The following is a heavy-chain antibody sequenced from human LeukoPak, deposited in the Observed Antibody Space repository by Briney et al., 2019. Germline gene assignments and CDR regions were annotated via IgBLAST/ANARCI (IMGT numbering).Heavy chain of an antibody. CDR3: ARGLRTREYYFDY. J-gene: IGHJ4*02. Sequence: SVKVSCKAYGGTFSSYAISWVRQAPGQGLEWMGGIIPIFGTANYAQRFQGRVTITADESTSTAYMELSSLRSEDTAVYYCARGLRTREYYFDYWGQGTLVTVSS. V-gene: IGHV1-69*13. CDR1: GGTFSSYA. CDR2: IIPIFGTA.